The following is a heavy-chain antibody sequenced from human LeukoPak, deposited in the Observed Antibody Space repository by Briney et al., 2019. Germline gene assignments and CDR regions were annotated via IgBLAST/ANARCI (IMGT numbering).Heavy chain of an antibody. V-gene: IGHV3-23*01. CDR3: ARGLVSSGTGYFDL. CDR2: ITGSTTWT. J-gene: IGHJ2*01. CDR1: GFTFGNFG. D-gene: IGHD3-10*02. Sequence: GGSLRLSCGASGFTFGNFGMTWVRQAPGKGLQWVSGITGSTTWTYYAASVKGRFTVSRDNSQNTLHLQMNGLRADDTAVYYCARGLVSSGTGYFDLWGRGTLVTVSS.